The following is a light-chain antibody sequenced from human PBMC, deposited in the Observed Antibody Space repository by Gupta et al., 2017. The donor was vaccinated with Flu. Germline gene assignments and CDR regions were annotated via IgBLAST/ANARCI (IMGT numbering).Light chain of an antibody. CDR1: ALPQKY. V-gene: IGLV3-10*01. CDR2: EDN. Sequence: GQTARITCSGAALPQKYAYWYQQKSGQAPVLVIFEDNKRPSGVPERFSGSSSGTMAALTITGAQVEDDADYYCCSAGSSGDRGFGGGTKLTVL. CDR3: CSAGSSGDRG. J-gene: IGLJ3*02.